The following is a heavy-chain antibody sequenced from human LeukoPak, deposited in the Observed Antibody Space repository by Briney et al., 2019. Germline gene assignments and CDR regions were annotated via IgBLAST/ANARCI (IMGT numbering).Heavy chain of an antibody. D-gene: IGHD1-26*01. CDR1: GFTFSNAW. V-gene: IGHV3-15*01. CDR2: IKSKYDGGTM. Sequence: GGSLRLSCAASGFTFSNAWMTWVRQAPGRGLEWVGLIKSKYDGGTMDYGAPVKGRFTISRDDSKNTLYLQMDSLKTEDTAVYFCTTIHRGRYCNVWGQGAPVTVSS. J-gene: IGHJ4*02. CDR3: TTIHRGRYCNV.